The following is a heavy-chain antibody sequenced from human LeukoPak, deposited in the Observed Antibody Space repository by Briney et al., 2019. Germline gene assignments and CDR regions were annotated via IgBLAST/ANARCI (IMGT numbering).Heavy chain of an antibody. CDR1: GGSISSSSYY. CDR3: ARGIAVAGRGRYFDL. D-gene: IGHD6-19*01. V-gene: IGHV4-39*01. CDR2: IYYSGST. J-gene: IGHJ2*01. Sequence: PSETLSLTCTVSGGSISSSSYYWGWIRQPPGKGLEWIGSIYYSGSTYYNPPLKSRVTISVDTSKNQFSLKLSSVTAADTAVYYCARGIAVAGRGRYFDLWGRGTLVTVSS.